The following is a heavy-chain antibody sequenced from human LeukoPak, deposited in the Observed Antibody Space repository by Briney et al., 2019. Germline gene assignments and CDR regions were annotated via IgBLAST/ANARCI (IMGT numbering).Heavy chain of an antibody. CDR3: ARGYDTSGYYSGTLDY. CDR1: GYXFTGYY. CDR2: INPNSGGT. D-gene: IGHD3-22*01. Sequence: ASVKVSCKASGYXFTGYYIHWVRQAPGQGLEWMGWINPNSGGTNFAQKFQGRVTMTRDTSISTAYMELSRLRSDDTAVYYCARGYDTSGYYSGTLDYCGQGTLVTVSS. J-gene: IGHJ4*02. V-gene: IGHV1-2*02.